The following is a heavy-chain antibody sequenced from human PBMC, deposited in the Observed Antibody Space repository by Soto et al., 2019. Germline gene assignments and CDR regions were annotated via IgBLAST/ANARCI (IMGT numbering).Heavy chain of an antibody. CDR2: ISGSGGST. Sequence: PGGSLRLSCAASGFTFSSYAMSWVRQAPGKGLEWVSAISGSGGSTYYADSVKGRFTISRDNSKNTLYLQMNSLRAEDTAVYYCAKGQYCSSTSCSNWFDPWGQGTLVTVPQ. CDR1: GFTFSSYA. V-gene: IGHV3-23*01. CDR3: AKGQYCSSTSCSNWFDP. D-gene: IGHD2-2*01. J-gene: IGHJ5*02.